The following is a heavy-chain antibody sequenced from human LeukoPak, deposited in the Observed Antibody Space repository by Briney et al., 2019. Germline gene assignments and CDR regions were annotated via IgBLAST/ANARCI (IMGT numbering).Heavy chain of an antibody. V-gene: IGHV3-23*01. CDR3: AKDTSTRWYSSTPLPGDY. CDR1: GFTFSSYA. CDR2: INGGGGNT. J-gene: IGHJ4*02. Sequence: GGSLRLSCAASGFTFSSYAMTWVRQAPGKGLEWVSSINGGGGNTYYANSVKGRFTISRDNSKNTLYLQMNSLRAEDTAVYYCAKDTSTRWYSSTPLPGDYWGQGTLVTVSS. D-gene: IGHD6-13*01.